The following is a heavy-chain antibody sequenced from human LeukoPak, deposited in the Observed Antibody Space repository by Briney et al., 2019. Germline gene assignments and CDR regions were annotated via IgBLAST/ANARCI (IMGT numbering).Heavy chain of an antibody. J-gene: IGHJ4*02. V-gene: IGHV3-33*01. CDR3: ARDNFGFDY. D-gene: IGHD1-20*01. CDR2: LWSDGSNK. CDR1: GFTFSSYG. Sequence: PGKSLRLSCAASGFTFSSYGMHWVRQAPGKGLEWVAVLWSDGSNKYYADSVKGRFTISRDNSKNMLYLQMNSLRAEDTAVFYCARDNFGFDYWGQGTLVTVSS.